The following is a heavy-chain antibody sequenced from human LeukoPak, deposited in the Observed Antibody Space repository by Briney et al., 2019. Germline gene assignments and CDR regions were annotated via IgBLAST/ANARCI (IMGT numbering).Heavy chain of an antibody. CDR1: GGSISNYY. Sequence: SETLSLTCTVSGGSISNYYWSWIRQPPGKRLEWSGYIYHSGSTNYHPSLNSRVTISIATSKNQFSRNLSSVTAADTAVYYCARHPTGSGRTNGVDVWGQGTTVTVSS. CDR3: ARHPTGSGRTNGVDV. D-gene: IGHD3-10*01. V-gene: IGHV4-59*08. J-gene: IGHJ6*02. CDR2: IYHSGST.